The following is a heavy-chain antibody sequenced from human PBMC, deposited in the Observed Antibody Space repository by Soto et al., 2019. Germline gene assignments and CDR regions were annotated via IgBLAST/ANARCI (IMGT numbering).Heavy chain of an antibody. CDR2: IYYSGST. Sequence: QVQLQESGPGLVKPSQTLSLTCTVSGGSINSGDYHWSWIRQSPGKGLEWIVAIYYSGSTYYNPFIKSRIRISVDTYNNQFYLNINSVTAADTAVYYCAREYSVTSAGAMDVWGQGTTVTVSS. CDR3: AREYSVTSAGAMDV. CDR1: GGSINSGDYH. V-gene: IGHV4-30-4*01. D-gene: IGHD5-12*01. J-gene: IGHJ6*02.